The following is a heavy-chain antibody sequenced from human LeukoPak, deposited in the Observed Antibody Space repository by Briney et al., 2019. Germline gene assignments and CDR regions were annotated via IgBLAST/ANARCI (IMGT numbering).Heavy chain of an antibody. Sequence: ASVKVSCKASGYTFSSYGISWVRQAPGQGLEWMGWITSYNGNTKYAQQLQGRVTITTDTSTGTAYMELRSLRSDDTAVYYCVRAGAAAGTPFDYWGQGTLVTVSS. J-gene: IGHJ4*02. CDR2: ITSYNGNT. CDR3: VRAGAAAGTPFDY. CDR1: GYTFSSYG. D-gene: IGHD6-13*01. V-gene: IGHV1-18*01.